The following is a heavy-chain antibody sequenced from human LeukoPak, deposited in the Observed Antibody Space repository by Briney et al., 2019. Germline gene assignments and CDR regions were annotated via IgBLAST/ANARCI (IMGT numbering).Heavy chain of an antibody. CDR3: ATDQDYGDYNGLGY. CDR2: FDPEDGET. J-gene: IGHJ4*02. Sequence: ASVKVSCKVSGYTLTELSIHWVRQAPGKGLEWMGGFDPEDGETIYAQKFQVRVTMTEDTSTNTAYMELSSLRSEDTAVYYCATDQDYGDYNGLGYWGQGTLVTVSS. V-gene: IGHV1-24*01. CDR1: GYTLTELS. D-gene: IGHD4-17*01.